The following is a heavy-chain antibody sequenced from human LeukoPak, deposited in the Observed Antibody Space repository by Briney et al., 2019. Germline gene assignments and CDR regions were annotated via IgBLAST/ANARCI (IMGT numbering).Heavy chain of an antibody. CDR1: GFTFSSYA. V-gene: IGHV3-23*01. CDR2: ISGSGGST. J-gene: IGHJ4*02. CDR3: AKLTMVRGAPFDY. Sequence: GGSLRPSCAASGFTFSSYAMSWVRQAPGKGLEWVSAISGSGGSTYYADSVKGRSTISRDNSKNTLYLQMNSLRAEDTAVYYCAKLTMVRGAPFDYWGQGTLVTVSS. D-gene: IGHD3-10*01.